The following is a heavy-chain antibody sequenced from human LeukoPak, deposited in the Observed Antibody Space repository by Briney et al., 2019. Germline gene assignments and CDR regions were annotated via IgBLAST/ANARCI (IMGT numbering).Heavy chain of an antibody. D-gene: IGHD4-17*01. Sequence: PAGSLRLSSETSGFMFDDSGMSWVRQAPGKGLEWVSGINWNGGRTGYADSVKGRFTISRDNAKNSLYLQMNSLRAEDTALYYCARDYDYGDYPGYWGQGTLVTVSS. CDR1: GFMFDDSG. CDR3: ARDYDYGDYPGY. V-gene: IGHV3-20*04. CDR2: INWNGGRT. J-gene: IGHJ4*02.